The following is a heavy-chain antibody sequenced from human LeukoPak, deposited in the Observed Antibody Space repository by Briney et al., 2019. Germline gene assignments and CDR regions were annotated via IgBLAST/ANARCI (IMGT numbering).Heavy chain of an antibody. CDR3: ARGRSRRITIFGVVNNWFDP. J-gene: IGHJ5*02. Sequence: ASVTVSCTASGYTFTGYYMHWVRQAPGQGLEWMGWINPNSGGTNYAQKFQGWVTMTRDTSISTAYMELSRLRSDDTAVYHCARGRSRRITIFGVVNNWFDPWGQGTLVTVSS. CDR2: INPNSGGT. V-gene: IGHV1-2*04. CDR1: GYTFTGYY. D-gene: IGHD3-3*01.